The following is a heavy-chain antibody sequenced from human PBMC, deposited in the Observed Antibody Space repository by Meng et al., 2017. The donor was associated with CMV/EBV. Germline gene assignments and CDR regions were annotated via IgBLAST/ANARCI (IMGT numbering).Heavy chain of an antibody. V-gene: IGHV3-9*01. J-gene: IGHJ3*02. D-gene: IGHD3-3*01. CDR2: ISWNSGSI. CDR1: GFTFDDYA. Sequence: SLKISCAASGFTFDDYAMHWVRQAPGKGLEWVSGISWNSGSIGYADSVKGRFTISRDNAKNSLYLQMNSLRAEDTAVYYCARDPPMYYDFWSGYLYGAFDIWGQGTMVTVSS. CDR3: ARDPPMYYDFWSGYLYGAFDI.